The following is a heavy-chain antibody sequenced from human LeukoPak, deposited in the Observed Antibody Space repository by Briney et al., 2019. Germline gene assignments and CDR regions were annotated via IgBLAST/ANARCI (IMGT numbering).Heavy chain of an antibody. V-gene: IGHV4-38-2*02. Sequence: PSETLSLTCTVSGYSISSGFYWGWIRPPPGKGLEWIGSIYHSGSTRYNSSLKSRVTISVDTSKNQLSLKLSSVTAADTAVYYCARGVGLTQGGTFDYWGQGTLVTVSS. CDR2: IYHSGST. CDR3: ARGVGLTQGGTFDY. CDR1: GYSISSGFY. J-gene: IGHJ4*02. D-gene: IGHD1-1*01.